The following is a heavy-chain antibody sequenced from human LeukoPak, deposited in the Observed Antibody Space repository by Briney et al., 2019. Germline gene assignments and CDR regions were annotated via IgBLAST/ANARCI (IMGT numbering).Heavy chain of an antibody. CDR1: GFTFSSYG. J-gene: IGHJ5*02. Sequence: PGRSLRLSCAASGFTFSSYGMHWVRQAPGKGLEWVAVISYDGSNKYYADSVKGRFTISRDNSKNTLYLQMNSLRAEDTAVYYCAKSLGSGSGFNWFDPWGQGTLVTVSS. CDR2: ISYDGSNK. V-gene: IGHV3-30*18. D-gene: IGHD3-10*01. CDR3: AKSLGSGSGFNWFDP.